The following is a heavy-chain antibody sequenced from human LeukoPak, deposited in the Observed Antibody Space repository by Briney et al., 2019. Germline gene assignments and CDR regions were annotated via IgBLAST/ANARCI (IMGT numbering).Heavy chain of an antibody. CDR2: ISWNGGSI. CDR1: GSTFDDYA. CDR3: PKDSLGGFVLRGAAFDI. D-gene: IGHD4-23*01. J-gene: IGHJ3*02. V-gene: IGHV3-9*01. Sequence: GGSLRLSCAASGSTFDDYAMHWVRQAPGKGLEWVSGISWNGGSIGYADSVKGRFTISRDNSKNTLYLQMNSLRAEDTAVYYCPKDSLGGFVLRGAAFDIWGQGTIVTVS.